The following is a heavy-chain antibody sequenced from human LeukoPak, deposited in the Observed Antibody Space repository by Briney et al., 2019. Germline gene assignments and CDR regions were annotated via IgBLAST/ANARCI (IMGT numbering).Heavy chain of an antibody. D-gene: IGHD6-19*01. V-gene: IGHV3-53*01. CDR1: GFTVSSNY. CDR2: IYSGGST. CDR3: ARENSGWTEDGYFDY. Sequence: GGSLRLSCAASGFTVSSNYMSWVRQAPEKGLEWVSVIYSGGSTYYADSVKGRFTISRDNSKNTLYLQMNSLRAEDTAVYYCARENSGWTEDGYFDYWGQGTLVTVSS. J-gene: IGHJ4*02.